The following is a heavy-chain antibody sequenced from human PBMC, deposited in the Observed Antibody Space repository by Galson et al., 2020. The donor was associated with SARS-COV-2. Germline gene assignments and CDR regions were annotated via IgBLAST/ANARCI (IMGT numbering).Heavy chain of an antibody. V-gene: IGHV5-10-1*01. CDR1: GYTFSTYG. CDR3: ARRGPWELVSGLDY. J-gene: IGHJ4*02. CDR2: IDPSDSYT. Sequence: HGESLKISCQASGYTFSTYGISWVRQMPGKGLEWVGRIDPSDSYTKYSQSFQGHVTISADKSFSTAYLQWRSLKASDTAMYYCARRGPWELVSGLDYWGQGTLGTVSS. D-gene: IGHD3-10*01.